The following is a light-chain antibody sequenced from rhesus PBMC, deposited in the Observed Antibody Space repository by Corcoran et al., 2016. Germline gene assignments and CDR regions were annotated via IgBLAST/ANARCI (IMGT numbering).Light chain of an antibody. Sequence: DIQMTQSPSSLSASVGDTVTITCRASQGINSFLNWFQQKPGKAPKLLIYYASSLESGVPSRFSGSGSGTDFTLTISSLQPEDFAAYYCLQHDSYPYSFGQGTKVEIK. CDR1: QGINSF. CDR2: YAS. CDR3: LQHDSYPYS. J-gene: IGKJ2*01. V-gene: IGKV1-28*03.